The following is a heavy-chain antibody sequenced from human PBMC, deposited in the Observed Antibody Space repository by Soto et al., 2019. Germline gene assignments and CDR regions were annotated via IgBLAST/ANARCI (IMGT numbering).Heavy chain of an antibody. Sequence: QVQLVQSGGEVKKPGASVKVSCKASGYTFTNYGISWVRQAPGQGLEWMGWISAYNGNRKYAQKLQDRVTMTTHTSTNTAYMEVRSLRSDDTAMYYCARVRGESEQLANYGMDAWGQGTTVTVFS. CDR1: GYTFTNYG. J-gene: IGHJ6*02. D-gene: IGHD6-6*01. CDR2: ISAYNGNR. V-gene: IGHV1-18*01. CDR3: ARVRGESEQLANYGMDA.